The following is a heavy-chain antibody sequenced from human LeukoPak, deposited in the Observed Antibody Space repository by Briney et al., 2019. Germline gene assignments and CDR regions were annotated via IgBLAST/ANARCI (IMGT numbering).Heavy chain of an antibody. D-gene: IGHD3-3*02. CDR1: GGSISSSSYY. CDR2: IYNSGNT. Sequence: SETLSLTCTVSGGSISSSSYYWTWIRQPPGKGLESIGYIYNSGNTYYNPSLKSRVIISLDTSKNQFSLKLSSVTAADTAVYYCARGDPGNHIRGLDVWGQGTTVTVSS. J-gene: IGHJ6*02. V-gene: IGHV4-30-4*01. CDR3: ARGDPGNHIRGLDV.